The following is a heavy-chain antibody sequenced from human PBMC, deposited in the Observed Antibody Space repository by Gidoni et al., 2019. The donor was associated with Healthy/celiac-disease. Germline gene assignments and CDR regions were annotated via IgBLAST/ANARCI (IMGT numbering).Heavy chain of an antibody. Sequence: QVQLVESGGGVVQPGRSLRLSCAASGFTFSRYAMHWVRQAPGKGLEWVAVISYDGSNKYYADAVKGRFTISRDNSKNTLYLQMNSLRAEDTAVYYCARDFRSGSSRNWFDPWGQGTLVTVSS. J-gene: IGHJ5*02. V-gene: IGHV3-30-3*01. CDR1: GFTFSRYA. D-gene: IGHD3-10*01. CDR2: ISYDGSNK. CDR3: ARDFRSGSSRNWFDP.